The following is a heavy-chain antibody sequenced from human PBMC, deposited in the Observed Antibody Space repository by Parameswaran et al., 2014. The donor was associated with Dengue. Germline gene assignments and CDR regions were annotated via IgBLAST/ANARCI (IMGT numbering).Heavy chain of an antibody. CDR3: ARVAFPGTYYNPFDY. Sequence: WVRQAPGQGLEWMGGIIPILRTANYAQRFQGRVTITADESTSTAYMELSSLRSKDTAVYYCARVAFPGTYYNPFDYWGQGTLVTVSS. CDR2: IIPILRTA. V-gene: IGHV1-69*01. J-gene: IGHJ4*02. D-gene: IGHD3-10*01.